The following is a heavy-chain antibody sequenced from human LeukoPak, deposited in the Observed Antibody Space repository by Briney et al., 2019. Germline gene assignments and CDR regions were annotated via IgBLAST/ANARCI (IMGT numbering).Heavy chain of an antibody. CDR1: GFTFSSYW. J-gene: IGHJ4*02. CDR3: TTDLTVDDTDFDY. D-gene: IGHD6-19*01. CDR2: IKSKTDGGTT. V-gene: IGHV3-15*01. Sequence: GRSLRLSCAASGFTFSSYWMSWVRQAPGKGLEWVGRIKSKTDGGTTDYAAPVKGRFTISRDDSKNTLYLQMNSLKTEDTAVYYCTTDLTVDDTDFDYWGQGTLVTVSS.